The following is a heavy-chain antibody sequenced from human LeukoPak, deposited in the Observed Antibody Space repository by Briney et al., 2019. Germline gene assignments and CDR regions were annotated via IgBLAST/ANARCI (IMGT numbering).Heavy chain of an antibody. V-gene: IGHV1-8*01. CDR1: GYTFTSYD. CDR3: ARVVGKPYYFDY. CDR2: MNPNSGNT. D-gene: IGHD1-26*01. J-gene: IGHJ4*02. Sequence: ASVKVSCKASGYTFTSYDINWVQQATGQGLEWMGWMNPNSGNTGYAQKFQGRVTMTRNTSISTAYMELSSLRSEDTAVYYCARVVGKPYYFDYWGQGTLVTVSS.